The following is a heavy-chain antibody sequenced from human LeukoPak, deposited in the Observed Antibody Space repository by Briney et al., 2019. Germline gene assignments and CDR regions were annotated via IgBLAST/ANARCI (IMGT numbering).Heavy chain of an antibody. V-gene: IGHV1-69*02. J-gene: IGHJ4*02. Sequence: SVKVSCKASGGTFSSYTISWVRQAPGQGLEWMGRIIPILGIANYAQKFQGRVTIIADKSTSTAYMELSSLRSEDTAVYYCARGGKVTSPSAFDYWGQGTLVTVSS. CDR2: IIPILGIA. D-gene: IGHD4-17*01. CDR1: GGTFSSYT. CDR3: ARGGKVTSPSAFDY.